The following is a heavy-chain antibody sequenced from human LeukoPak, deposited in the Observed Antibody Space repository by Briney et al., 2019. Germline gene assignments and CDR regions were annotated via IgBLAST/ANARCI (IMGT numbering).Heavy chain of an antibody. D-gene: IGHD1-26*01. CDR1: GFTFDDYG. V-gene: IGHV3-20*04. CDR3: ARRFNLYSGSYYDY. J-gene: IGHJ4*02. CDR2: INWNGGST. Sequence: RPGGSLRLSCAASGFTFDDYGMSWVRQAPGKGLEWVSGINWNGGSTGYADSVKGRFTISRDNAKNSLYLQMNSLRAEDTALYYCARRFNLYSGSYYDYWGQGTLVTVSS.